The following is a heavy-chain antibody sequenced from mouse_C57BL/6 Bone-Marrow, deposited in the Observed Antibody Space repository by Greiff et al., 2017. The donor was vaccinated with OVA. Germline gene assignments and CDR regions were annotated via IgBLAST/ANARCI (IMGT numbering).Heavy chain of an antibody. Sequence: VQLQQSGAELVKPGASVKLSCKASGYTFTSYWMHWVKQRPGQGLEWIGMIHPNSGSTNYNEKFKSKATLTVDKSSSTAYMQLSSLTSEDSAVYYCAREDYGSRRAWFAYWGQGTLVTVSA. CDR2: IHPNSGST. V-gene: IGHV1-64*01. J-gene: IGHJ3*01. D-gene: IGHD1-1*01. CDR1: GYTFTSYW. CDR3: AREDYGSRRAWFAY.